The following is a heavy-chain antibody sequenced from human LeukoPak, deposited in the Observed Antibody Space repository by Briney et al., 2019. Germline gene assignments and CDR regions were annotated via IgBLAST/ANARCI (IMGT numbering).Heavy chain of an antibody. CDR1: GGSFTSSSYF. V-gene: IGHV4-39*01. D-gene: IGHD6-19*01. CDR3: ARSYSSGWFHFDH. J-gene: IGHJ4*02. Sequence: SETLSLTCTVSGGSFTSSSYFWGWLRQPPGMGLEWIGSIYYRGRTDYNPSLKSRVTISVDTSKNQFSLKLSSVTAADTAVYYCARSYSSGWFHFDHWGQGTLVTVSS. CDR2: IYYRGRT.